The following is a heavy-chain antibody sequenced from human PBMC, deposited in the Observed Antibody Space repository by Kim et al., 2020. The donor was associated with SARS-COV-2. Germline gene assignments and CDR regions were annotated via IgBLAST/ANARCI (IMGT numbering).Heavy chain of an antibody. CDR1: GFTFSNAW. CDR2: IKSKTDGGTT. D-gene: IGHD5-12*01. Sequence: GGSLRLSCAASGFTFSNAWMSWVRQAPGKGLEWVGRIKSKTDGGTTDYAAPVKGRFTISRDDSKNTLYLQMNSLKTEDTAVYYCTTECRDGYNWVYYFDYWGQGTLVTVSS. J-gene: IGHJ4*02. CDR3: TTECRDGYNWVYYFDY. V-gene: IGHV3-15*01.